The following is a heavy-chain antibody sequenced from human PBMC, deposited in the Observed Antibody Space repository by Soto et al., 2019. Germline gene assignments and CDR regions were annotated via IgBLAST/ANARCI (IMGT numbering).Heavy chain of an antibody. CDR3: ARGAMANFDY. CDR1: GGTFGSQG. D-gene: IGHD5-18*01. V-gene: IGHV1-69*13. J-gene: IGHJ4*02. CDR2: FIAMLGTP. Sequence: SVKVSCKASGGTFGSQGIAWVRQAPGQGLEWMGGFIAMLGTPAYAKKVQGRATITADESLTSSYLELRSLRPEDTAVYFCARGAMANFDYWGQGTVVTVSS.